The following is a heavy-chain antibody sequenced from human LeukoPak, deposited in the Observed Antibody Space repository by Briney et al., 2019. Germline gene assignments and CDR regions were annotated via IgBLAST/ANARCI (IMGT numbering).Heavy chain of an antibody. CDR2: IYHSGST. V-gene: IGHV4-30-2*01. J-gene: IGHJ4*02. CDR3: ARRRDYGDTGGFDY. Sequence: SETLSLTCTVSGGSISSGGYYWSWIRQPPGRGLEWIGYIYHSGSTYYNPSLKSRVTISVDTSKNQFSLKLSSVTAADTAVYYCARRRDYGDTGGFDYWGQGTLVTVSS. D-gene: IGHD4-17*01. CDR1: GGSISSGGYY.